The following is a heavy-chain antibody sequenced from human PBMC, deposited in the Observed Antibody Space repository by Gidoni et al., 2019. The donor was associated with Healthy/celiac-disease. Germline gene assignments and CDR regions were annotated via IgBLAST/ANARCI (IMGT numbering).Heavy chain of an antibody. CDR3: ARTLTYYDILTGYHPFYYYYGMDV. J-gene: IGHJ6*02. V-gene: IGHV3-33*01. Sequence: QVQLVESGGGVVQPGRSLRLSCAASGFTFSSYGMHWVRQAPGKGLAWVAVIWYDGSNKYYADSVKGRFTISRDNSKNTLYLQMNSLRAEDTAVYYCARTLTYYDILTGYHPFYYYYGMDVWGQGTTVTVSS. D-gene: IGHD3-9*01. CDR1: GFTFSSYG. CDR2: IWYDGSNK.